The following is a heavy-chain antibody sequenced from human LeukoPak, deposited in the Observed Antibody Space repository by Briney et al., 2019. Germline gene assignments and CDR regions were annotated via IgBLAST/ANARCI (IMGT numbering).Heavy chain of an antibody. CDR2: INQIGST. D-gene: IGHD5-18*01. Sequence: SETLSLTCAVYGGSFSGYYWSWIRQPPGKGLEWIGEINQIGSTNYNPSLKSRVTISVETSKDQSSLNLSSVTAADTAVYYCARGPLDTAVATYYFDYWGQGTLVTVSS. V-gene: IGHV4-34*01. CDR3: ARGPLDTAVATYYFDY. CDR1: GGSFSGYY. J-gene: IGHJ4*02.